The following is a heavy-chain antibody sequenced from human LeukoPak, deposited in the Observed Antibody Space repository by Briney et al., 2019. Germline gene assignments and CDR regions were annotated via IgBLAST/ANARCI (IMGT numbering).Heavy chain of an antibody. CDR3: ATLSTYYDFWSTINYYYYGMDV. D-gene: IGHD3-3*01. CDR2: ISGSGGST. Sequence: GGSLRLSCAASGFTFSSYAMSWVRQAPGKGLEWVSAISGSGGSTYYADSVKGRFPISRDNSKNTLYLQMNSLRAEDTAVYYCATLSTYYDFWSTINYYYYGMDVWGQGTTVTVSS. J-gene: IGHJ6*02. CDR1: GFTFSSYA. V-gene: IGHV3-23*01.